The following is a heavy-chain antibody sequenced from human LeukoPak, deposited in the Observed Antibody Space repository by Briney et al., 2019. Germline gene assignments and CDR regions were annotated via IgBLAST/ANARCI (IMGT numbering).Heavy chain of an antibody. V-gene: IGHV3-23*01. CDR3: AKDPKPRQQLVNWFDP. D-gene: IGHD6-13*01. CDR1: GFTFSSNA. J-gene: IGHJ5*02. Sequence: PGGSLRLSCAPSGFTFSSNAMSGVGQAPGKGREGVSAISGSGGSTYYADSVKGRFTISRDNSKNTLYLQMNSLRAEDTAVYYCAKDPKPRQQLVNWFDPWGQGTLVTVSS. CDR2: ISGSGGST.